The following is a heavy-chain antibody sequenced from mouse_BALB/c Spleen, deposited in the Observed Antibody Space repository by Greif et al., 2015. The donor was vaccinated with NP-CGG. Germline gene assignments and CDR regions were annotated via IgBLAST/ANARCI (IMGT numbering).Heavy chain of an antibody. V-gene: IGHV14-3*02. CDR2: IDPANGNT. CDR1: GFNIKDTY. CDR3: APRWLLREDF. J-gene: IGHJ4*01. D-gene: IGHD2-3*01. Sequence: VQLKQSGAELVKPGASVELSCTASGFNIKDTYMHWVKQRPEQGLEWIGRIDPANGNTKYDPKFQGKATITADTSSNTAYLQLSSLTSEDTAVYYCAPRWLLREDFWGQGTSVTVSS.